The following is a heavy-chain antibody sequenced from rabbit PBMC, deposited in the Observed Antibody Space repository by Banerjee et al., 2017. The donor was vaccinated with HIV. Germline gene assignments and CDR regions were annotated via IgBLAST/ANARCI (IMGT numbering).Heavy chain of an antibody. J-gene: IGHJ6*01. V-gene: IGHV1S40*01. CDR3: ARDLAGVIGWNFGL. D-gene: IGHD4-1*01. CDR1: GFSFSLKYV. Sequence: QSLEESGGDLVKPEGSLTLTCTASGFSFSLKYVMCWVRQAPGKGLEWIACINTGDGNTHYASWAKGRFTISKTSSTVTLQMTSLTAADTATYLCARDLAGVIGWNFGLWGPGTLVTVS. CDR2: INTGDGNT.